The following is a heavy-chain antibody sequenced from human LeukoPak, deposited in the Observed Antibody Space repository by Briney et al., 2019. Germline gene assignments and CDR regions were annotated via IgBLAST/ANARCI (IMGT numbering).Heavy chain of an antibody. CDR3: ARERYYYGSGSYIDI. V-gene: IGHV4-61*02. CDR2: IYTSGST. J-gene: IGHJ3*02. D-gene: IGHD3-10*01. Sequence: KSSETLSFTCTVSGGSISSGSYYRSWIRQPAGKGLEWIGRIYTSGSTNYNPSLKSRVTISVDTSKNQFSLKLSSVTAADTAVYYCARERYYYGSGSYIDIWGQGTMVTVSS. CDR1: GGSISSGSYY.